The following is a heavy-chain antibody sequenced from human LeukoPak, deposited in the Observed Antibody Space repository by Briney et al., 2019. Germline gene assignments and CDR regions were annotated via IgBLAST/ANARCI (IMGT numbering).Heavy chain of an antibody. Sequence: AASVKVSCKASGYTFISYDINWVRQATGQGLEWMGWMNPNSGNTGYAQKFQGRVTMTRNTSINTAYMELSSLRSEDTAVYYCARRSTVTTRWYWFDPWGQGTLVTVSS. CDR1: GYTFISYD. CDR2: MNPNSGNT. V-gene: IGHV1-8*01. CDR3: ARRSTVTTRWYWFDP. D-gene: IGHD4-17*01. J-gene: IGHJ5*02.